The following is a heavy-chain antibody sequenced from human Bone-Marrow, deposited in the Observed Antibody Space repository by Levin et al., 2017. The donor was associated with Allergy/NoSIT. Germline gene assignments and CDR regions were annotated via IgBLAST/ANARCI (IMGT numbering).Heavy chain of an antibody. D-gene: IGHD4-17*01. Sequence: SETLSLTCDVSGYSINSAYSWGWVRQPPGKGLEWIGSIYSTDDTYYSPSLKSRVTITKRPSKNQFSLKLTSVTAADTAVYYCASMTTVTKTYYFDYWGQGTLVTVSS. CDR3: ASMTTVTKTYYFDY. J-gene: IGHJ4*02. CDR2: IYSTDDT. CDR1: GYSINSAYS. V-gene: IGHV4-38-2*01.